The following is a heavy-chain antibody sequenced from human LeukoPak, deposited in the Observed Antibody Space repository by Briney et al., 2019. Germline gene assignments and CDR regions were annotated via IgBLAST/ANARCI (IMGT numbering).Heavy chain of an antibody. V-gene: IGHV1-8*03. D-gene: IGHD3-22*01. Sequence: ASVKVSCKASGYTFTSYDINWVRQATGRGLEWMGWMNPNSGNTGYAQKFQGRVTIARNTSISTAYMELSSLRSEDTAVYYCARDRGYYDSSGYYHWGQGTLVTVSS. CDR3: ARDRGYYDSSGYYH. CDR2: MNPNSGNT. CDR1: GYTFTSYD. J-gene: IGHJ5*02.